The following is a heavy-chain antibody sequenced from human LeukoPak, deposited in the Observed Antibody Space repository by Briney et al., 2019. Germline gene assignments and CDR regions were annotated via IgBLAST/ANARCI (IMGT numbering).Heavy chain of an antibody. V-gene: IGHV4-4*07. CDR3: ARRDISSGWSFDY. D-gene: IGHD6-19*01. Sequence: SETLSLTRTVSGGSIGNYHWSWIRQPAGKGLEWIGQIHSSGSTNYNPPLKSRVSMSIDTTEDQVSLTIRSVTAADTAFYYCARRDISSGWSFDYWGQGTLVTVSS. J-gene: IGHJ4*02. CDR1: GGSIGNYH. CDR2: IHSSGST.